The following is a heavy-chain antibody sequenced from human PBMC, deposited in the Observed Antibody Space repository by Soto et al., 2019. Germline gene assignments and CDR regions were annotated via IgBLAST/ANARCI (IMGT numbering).Heavy chain of an antibody. CDR1: GFTFSLYS. D-gene: IGHD3-10*01. V-gene: IGHV3-48*02. Sequence: EVQLVESGGGLVQPGGSLRLSCAASGFTFSLYSMSWVRQAPGKGLEWVSYISRSSTGIHYADSVKGRFTISRDDATKSMHLQRNSLRDGDTAVNYCASAVTWGLDVWGQGTTVSISS. CDR2: ISRSSTGI. CDR3: ASAVTWGLDV. J-gene: IGHJ6*02.